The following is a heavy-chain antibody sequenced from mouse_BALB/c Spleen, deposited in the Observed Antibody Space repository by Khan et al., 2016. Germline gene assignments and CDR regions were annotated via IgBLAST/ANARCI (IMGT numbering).Heavy chain of an antibody. V-gene: IGHV9-2-1*01. CDR2: INTETGEP. D-gene: IGHD1-1*01. Sequence: QIQLVQSGPELKKPGETVKISCKASGYTFTDYSMHWVKQAPGKGLKWMGWINTETGEPTYADDFKGRFAFSLETSASTSYLQINNLMNEDTATYLCTSITTVVYYYAMDYWGQGTSVTVSS. CDR1: GYTFTDYS. J-gene: IGHJ4*01. CDR3: TSITTVVYYYAMDY.